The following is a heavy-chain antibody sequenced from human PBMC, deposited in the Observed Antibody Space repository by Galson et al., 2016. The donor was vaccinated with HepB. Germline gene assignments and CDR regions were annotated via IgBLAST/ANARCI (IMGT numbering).Heavy chain of an antibody. CDR2: LSGSSTYT. V-gene: IGHV3-23*01. Sequence: SLRLSCAASGFTFSNFALSWVRQAPGKGLEWVSTLSGSSTYTYYADSVKGRFNISRDNSKKTLYLQQSSLRADDTAVYYCAKDPGGQNMDEYFQHWGQGTLVTVPS. CDR3: AKDPGGQNMDEYFQH. CDR1: GFTFSNFA. J-gene: IGHJ1*01. D-gene: IGHD1/OR15-1a*01.